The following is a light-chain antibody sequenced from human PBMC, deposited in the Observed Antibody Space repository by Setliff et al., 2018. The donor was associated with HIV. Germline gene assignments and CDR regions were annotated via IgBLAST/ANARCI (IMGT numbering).Light chain of an antibody. Sequence: QSALTQPASVSGSPGQSITISCTGTSNDVGRYDIVSWYQQHPGKAPKLMIYQATNRPSGVSNRFSGFKSGNTASLTISGLQAEDEADYYCCSNTGSNTDVFGTGTKVTVL. V-gene: IGLV2-23*01. CDR1: SNDVGRYDI. CDR3: CSNTGSNTDV. CDR2: QAT. J-gene: IGLJ1*01.